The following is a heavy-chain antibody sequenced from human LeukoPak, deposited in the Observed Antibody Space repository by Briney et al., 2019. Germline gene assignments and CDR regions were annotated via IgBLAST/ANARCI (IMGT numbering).Heavy chain of an antibody. CDR3: ARLAVAGLDF. CDR2: IYPGDSDT. CDR1: GYPFTAYW. Sequence: GESLKISCKTSGYPFTAYWIGWVRQMPGKGLEWMGIIYPGDSDTIYRPSFPGQVTISADKSISTAYLQWNSLKASDTAMYYCARLAVAGLDFWGQGTLVTVSS. V-gene: IGHV5-51*01. J-gene: IGHJ4*02. D-gene: IGHD6-19*01.